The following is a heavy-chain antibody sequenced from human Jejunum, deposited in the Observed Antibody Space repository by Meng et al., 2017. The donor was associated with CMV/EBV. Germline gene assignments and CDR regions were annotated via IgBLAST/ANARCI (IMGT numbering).Heavy chain of an antibody. Sequence: EVSGFTFSTYWMNWVRQATGKGLEWVVSMSHDGSEEYNLDSERGRFTVARDNAQDSVYLQMNSLRVEDTAIYYCARDRGTNTLDYWGQGTLVTVSS. CDR1: GFTFSTYW. CDR3: ARDRGTNTLDY. D-gene: IGHD2-8*01. CDR2: MSHDGSEE. J-gene: IGHJ4*02. V-gene: IGHV3-7*01.